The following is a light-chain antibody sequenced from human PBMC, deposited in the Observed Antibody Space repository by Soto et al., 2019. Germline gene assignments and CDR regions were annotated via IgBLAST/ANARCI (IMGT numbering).Light chain of an antibody. CDR2: DAY. Sequence: EILMTQSPATLSVSPGERATLSCRASQSVSSNLAWYQQKPGQAPRLLIYDAYNRATGIPPRFSGSGSGTDFTLTISSLEPEDSAVYYCQQRNMWPITFGQGTRLEI. V-gene: IGKV3-11*01. CDR3: QQRNMWPIT. J-gene: IGKJ5*01. CDR1: QSVSSN.